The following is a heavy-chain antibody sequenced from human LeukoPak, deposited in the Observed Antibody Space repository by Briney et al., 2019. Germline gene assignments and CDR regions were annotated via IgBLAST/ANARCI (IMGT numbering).Heavy chain of an antibody. Sequence: GGSLRLSCAASGFTFSSYSMNWVRQAPGKGLEWVSSISSSSSYIYYADSVKGRFTISRDNAKNSLYLQMNSLRAEDTAVYYCASYSYGYLPPHWGQGTLVTVSS. CDR3: ASYSYGYLPPH. V-gene: IGHV3-21*01. J-gene: IGHJ4*02. CDR2: ISSSSSYI. CDR1: GFTFSSYS. D-gene: IGHD5-18*01.